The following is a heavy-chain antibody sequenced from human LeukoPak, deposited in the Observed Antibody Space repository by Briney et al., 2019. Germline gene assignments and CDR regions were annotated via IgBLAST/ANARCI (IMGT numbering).Heavy chain of an antibody. Sequence: SSETLSLTCTVSGYSISSGYYWGWIRQPAGKGLEWIGRIYTSGSTNYNPSLQSRVTISVDTSKNRFSLRLSSVTAADTAVYYCARVTGYMVEDYFDYWGQGTLVTVSS. CDR3: ARVTGYMVEDYFDY. D-gene: IGHD6-13*01. J-gene: IGHJ4*02. CDR2: IYTSGST. V-gene: IGHV4-61*02. CDR1: GYSISSGYY.